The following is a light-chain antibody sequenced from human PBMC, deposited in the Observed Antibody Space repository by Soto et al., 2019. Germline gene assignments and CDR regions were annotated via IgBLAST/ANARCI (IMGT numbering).Light chain of an antibody. CDR1: QSIISRY. CDR2: GVS. CDR3: QHRSSWPLT. Sequence: IVLTQSPDTLSLSPGERATLSCRASQSIISRYLSWYQWRPGQPPRLLIYGVSNRATGIPDRFSGGGSGTDFTLIISRLEPEDFAVYYCQHRSSWPLTFGGGTKVEIK. V-gene: IGKV3D-20*02. J-gene: IGKJ4*01.